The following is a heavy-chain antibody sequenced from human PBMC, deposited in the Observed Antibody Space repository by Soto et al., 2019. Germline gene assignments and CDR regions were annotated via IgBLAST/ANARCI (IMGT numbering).Heavy chain of an antibody. D-gene: IGHD1-1*01. CDR1: GGTFSSYT. V-gene: IGHV1-69*08. J-gene: IGHJ6*02. CDR2: IIPILGIA. CDR3: ARDSMGTYYYYSGMDV. Sequence: QVQLVQSGAEVKKPGSSVKVSCKASGGTFSSYTISWVRQAPGQGLEWMGRIIPILGIANYAQKFQGRVTITADKSTSTAYMELSSLRSEDTAVYYCARDSMGTYYYYSGMDVWGQGTTVTVSS.